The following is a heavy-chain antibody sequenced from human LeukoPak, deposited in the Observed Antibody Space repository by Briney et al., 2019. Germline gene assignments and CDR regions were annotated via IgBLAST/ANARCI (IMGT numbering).Heavy chain of an antibody. V-gene: IGHV4-59*08. J-gene: IGHJ5*02. CDR2: IYYSGST. D-gene: IGHD3-10*01. Sequence: SETLSLTCTVSGGSISSYYWSWIRQPPGKGLGWIGYIYYSGSTNYNPSLKSRVTISVDTSKNQFSLKLSSVTAADTAVYYCARHSDGSGSYLRGGCFDPWGQGTLVTVSS. CDR3: ARHSDGSGSYLRGGCFDP. CDR1: GGSISSYY.